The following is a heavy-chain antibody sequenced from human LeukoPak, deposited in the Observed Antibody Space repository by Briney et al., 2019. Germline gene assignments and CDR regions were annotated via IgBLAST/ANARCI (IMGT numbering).Heavy chain of an antibody. D-gene: IGHD6-13*01. CDR3: ARGPSIAAGYYYYYYYMDV. J-gene: IGHJ6*03. V-gene: IGHV1-46*01. Sequence: ASVKVSCKASGYTFTSYYMHWVRQAPGQGLEWMGLINPTGGSTGYAQKFQGRVTMTRDMSTSTVYMELSSLRSEDTAVDYCARGPSIAAGYYYYYYYMDVWGKGATVTVSS. CDR1: GYTFTSYY. CDR2: INPTGGST.